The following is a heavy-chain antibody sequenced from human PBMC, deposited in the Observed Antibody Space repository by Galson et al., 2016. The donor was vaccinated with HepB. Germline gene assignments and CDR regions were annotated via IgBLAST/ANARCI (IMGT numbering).Heavy chain of an antibody. CDR2: ISYDGSNT. CDR1: GFTFTTYA. D-gene: IGHD1-26*01. CDR3: AREGGADWYFDL. V-gene: IGHV3-30-3*01. J-gene: IGHJ2*01. Sequence: SLRLSCAASGFTFTTYAMHWVRQAPGKGLEWVAVISYDGSNTYYADSVRGRFTRGRFTISRDNSKNTMYLQMNSLRPDDTAVYYCAREGGADWYFDLWGRGTLVTVSS.